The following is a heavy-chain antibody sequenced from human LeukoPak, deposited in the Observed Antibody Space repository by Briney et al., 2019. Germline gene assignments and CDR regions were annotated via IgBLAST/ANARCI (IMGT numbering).Heavy chain of an antibody. CDR1: GYTFTSYY. V-gene: IGHV1-46*01. CDR3: ARSSGRSPNRDYMDV. J-gene: IGHJ6*03. D-gene: IGHD1-14*01. Sequence: ASVKVSCKASGYTFTSYYMHWVRQAPGQGLEWMGIINPSGGSTSYAQKFQGRVTMTRDTSTSTVYMELSSLRSEDTAVSYCARSSGRSPNRDYMDVWGKGTTVTISS. CDR2: INPSGGST.